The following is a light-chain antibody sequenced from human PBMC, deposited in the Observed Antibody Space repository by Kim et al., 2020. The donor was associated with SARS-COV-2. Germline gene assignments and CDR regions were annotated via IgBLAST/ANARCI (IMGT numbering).Light chain of an antibody. V-gene: IGKV1-33*01. Sequence: SASVGDSVTIPCQASHDINIFLNWFQQTPGEAPKLLISDASRLQTGLPSRFSGSGSGTHFTFTISSLQPGDVATYYCQQFDNLPLTFGGGTKLEIK. CDR2: DAS. CDR3: QQFDNLPLT. J-gene: IGKJ4*01. CDR1: HDINIF.